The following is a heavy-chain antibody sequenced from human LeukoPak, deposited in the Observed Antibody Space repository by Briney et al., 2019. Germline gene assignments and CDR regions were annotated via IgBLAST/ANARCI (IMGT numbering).Heavy chain of an antibody. CDR3: ARIVSSSSWYGSTNYYYMDV. CDR1: GYTFTGYY. V-gene: IGHV1-18*04. J-gene: IGHJ6*03. D-gene: IGHD6-13*01. CDR2: ISAYNGNT. Sequence: ASVKVSCKASGYTFTGYYMHWVRQAPGQGLEWMGWISAYNGNTNYAQKLQGRVTMTTDTSTSTAYMELRSLRSDDTAVYYCARIVSSSSWYGSTNYYYMDVWGKGTTVTVSS.